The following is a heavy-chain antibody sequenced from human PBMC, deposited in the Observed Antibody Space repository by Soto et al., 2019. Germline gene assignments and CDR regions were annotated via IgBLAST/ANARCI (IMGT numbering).Heavy chain of an antibody. V-gene: IGHV3-11*01. CDR3: ARESEGSYGYTYYYYMDV. CDR2: ISSSGSTI. D-gene: IGHD5-18*01. CDR1: GFTFSDYY. J-gene: IGHJ6*03. Sequence: GGSLRLSCAASGFTFSDYYMSWIRQAPGKGLEWVSYISSSGSTIYYADSVKGRFTISRDNAKNSLYLQMNSLRAEDTAVYYCARESEGSYGYTYYYYMDVWGKGTTVTVSS.